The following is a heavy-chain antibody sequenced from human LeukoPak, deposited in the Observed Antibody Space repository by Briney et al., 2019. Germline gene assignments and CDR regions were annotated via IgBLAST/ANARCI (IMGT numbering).Heavy chain of an antibody. CDR3: ARSSGYYYDSSGYYCDY. CDR2: ISYDGSNK. J-gene: IGHJ4*02. CDR1: GFTFSSYA. D-gene: IGHD3-22*01. V-gene: IGHV3-30-3*01. Sequence: GGSLRLSCAASGFTFSSYAMHWVRQAPGKGLEWVAVISYDGSNKYYADSVKDRFTISRDNSKNTLYLQMNSLRAEDTAVYYCARSSGYYYDSSGYYCDYWSQGTLVTVSS.